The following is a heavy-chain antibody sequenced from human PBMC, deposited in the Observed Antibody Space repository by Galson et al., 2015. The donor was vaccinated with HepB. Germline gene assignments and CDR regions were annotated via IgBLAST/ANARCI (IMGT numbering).Heavy chain of an antibody. V-gene: IGHV3-66*01. D-gene: IGHD3-22*01. CDR3: AREVYYYDSSGYWDY. J-gene: IGHJ4*02. CDR2: IYSGGST. Sequence: SLRLSCAASGFTVSSNYMSWVRQAPGKGLEWVSVIYSGGSTYYADSVKGRFTISRDNSKNTLYLQMNSLRAEDTAVYYCAREVYYYDSSGYWDYWGQGTLITVSS. CDR1: GFTVSSNY.